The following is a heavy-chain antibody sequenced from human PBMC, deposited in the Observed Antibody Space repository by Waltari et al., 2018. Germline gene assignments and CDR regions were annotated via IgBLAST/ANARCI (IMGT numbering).Heavy chain of an antibody. D-gene: IGHD6-19*01. V-gene: IGHV4-4*07. J-gene: IGHJ2*01. Sequence: QLQLQESGPGLVKPSETLSLTCTVSGGSISSNSWSWIRQPAGKGLEWIGRIYASGSTDYNPSLKSRVTMSVDTSSNQVSLKLSSVTAADTAVYYCARMPRGSGSNWYFDLWGRGTLVTVSS. CDR2: IYASGST. CDR3: ARMPRGSGSNWYFDL. CDR1: GGSISSNS.